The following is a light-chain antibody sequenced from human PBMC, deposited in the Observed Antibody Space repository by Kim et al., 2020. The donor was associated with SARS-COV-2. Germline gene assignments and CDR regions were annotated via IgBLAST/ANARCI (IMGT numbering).Light chain of an antibody. J-gene: IGLJ1*01. CDR1: KLGDKY. V-gene: IGLV3-1*01. CDR3: QAWDSSTFV. Sequence: VSPGQTASITCSGDKLGDKYACWHQQKPGQSPVLVIYQDSKRPSGIPERFSGSNSGNTATLTISGTQAMDEADYYCQAWDSSTFVFGTGTKVTVL. CDR2: QDS.